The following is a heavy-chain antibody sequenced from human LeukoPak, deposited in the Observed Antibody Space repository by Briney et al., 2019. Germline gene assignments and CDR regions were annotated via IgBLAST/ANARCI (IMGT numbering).Heavy chain of an antibody. CDR1: GFTVSSNY. CDR3: ARMYYYDSSVNWFDP. D-gene: IGHD3-22*01. V-gene: IGHV3-53*01. J-gene: IGHJ5*02. CDR2: IYSGGST. Sequence: GGSLRLSCAASGFTVSSNYMSWVRQAPGKGLEWVSVIYSGGSTYYADSVKGRFTISRDNSKNTLYLQMNSLRAEDTAVYYCARMYYYDSSVNWFDPWGQGTLVTVSS.